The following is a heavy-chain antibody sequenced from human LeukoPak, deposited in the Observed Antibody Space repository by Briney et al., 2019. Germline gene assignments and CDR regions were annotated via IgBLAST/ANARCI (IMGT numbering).Heavy chain of an antibody. CDR3: ARDVNCSGGSCSSY. D-gene: IGHD2-15*01. J-gene: IGHJ4*02. CDR1: GYTFTAYY. CDR2: INPNSGGT. Sequence: ASVKVSCKASGYTFTAYYMHWVRQAPGQGLEWMGWINPNSGGTNYAQKFQGRVTMTRDTSISTAYMELSRLRSDDTAVYYCARDVNCSGGSCSSYWGQGTLVTVFS. V-gene: IGHV1-2*02.